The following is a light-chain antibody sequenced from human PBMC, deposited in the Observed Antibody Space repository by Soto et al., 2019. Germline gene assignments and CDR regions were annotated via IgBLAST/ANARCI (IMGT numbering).Light chain of an antibody. J-gene: IGLJ1*01. V-gene: IGLV2-8*01. CDR3: SSYAGNNIYV. Sequence: PVLTPPPSASGSPGQSVTISCTGTSSDIGAYKYVSWYQQHPGKAPKLIIYEVSKRPSGVPDRFSGSKSGNTASLTVSGLQAEDEADYYCSSYAGNNIYVFGTGTKLTVL. CDR1: SSDIGAYKY. CDR2: EVS.